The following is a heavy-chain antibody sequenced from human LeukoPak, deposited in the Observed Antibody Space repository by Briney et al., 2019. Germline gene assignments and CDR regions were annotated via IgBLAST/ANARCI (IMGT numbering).Heavy chain of an antibody. Sequence: PSETLSLTCAVSGYSISSGYYWGWIRQPPGKGLEWIGSIYRSGSTYYNPSLKSRVTISVDTSKNQFSLKLSSVTAADTAVYYCARHHYYYYMDVWGKGTTVTVSS. CDR3: ARHHYYYYMDV. V-gene: IGHV4-38-2*01. CDR1: GYSISSGYY. J-gene: IGHJ6*03. CDR2: IYRSGST.